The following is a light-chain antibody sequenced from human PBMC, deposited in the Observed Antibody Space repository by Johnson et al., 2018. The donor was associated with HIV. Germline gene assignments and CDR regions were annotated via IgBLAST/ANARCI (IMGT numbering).Light chain of an antibody. V-gene: IGLV1-51*02. CDR2: ENN. CDR1: TSNIGNNY. J-gene: IGLJ1*01. CDR3: GTWDSSLSAYV. Sequence: SVLTQPPSVSATPGQKVTISCSGSTSNIGNNYVSWYQQLPRGAPKLLIYENNKRPSGIPDRFSGSKSGTSATLDITGLQSGDEADYYCGTWDSSLSAYVFGNGTKVTVL.